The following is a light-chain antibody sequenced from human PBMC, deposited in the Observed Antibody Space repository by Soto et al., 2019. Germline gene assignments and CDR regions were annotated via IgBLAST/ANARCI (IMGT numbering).Light chain of an antibody. CDR3: QQYGSSPGLT. J-gene: IGKJ4*01. Sequence: VVMTQSPATLSVSPGERATLSCRASQSVSSNLAWYQQKPGQAPRLLIYGASSRATGIPDRFSGSGSGTDFTLTISRLEPEDFAVYYCQQYGSSPGLTFGGGTKVDIK. CDR2: GAS. CDR1: QSVSSN. V-gene: IGKV3-20*01.